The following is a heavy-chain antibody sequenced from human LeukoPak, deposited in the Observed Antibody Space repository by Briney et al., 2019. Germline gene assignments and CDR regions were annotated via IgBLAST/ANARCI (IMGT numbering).Heavy chain of an antibody. CDR2: ISGSGGST. D-gene: IGHD1-26*01. Sequence: PGGSLRLSCAASGFTVSSNYMSWVRQAPGKGLEWVSAISGSGGSTYYADSVKGRFTISRDNSKNTLYLQMNSLRAEDTAVYYCAKGVGPYFDYWGQGTLVAVSS. CDR1: GFTVSSNY. CDR3: AKGVGPYFDY. J-gene: IGHJ4*02. V-gene: IGHV3-23*01.